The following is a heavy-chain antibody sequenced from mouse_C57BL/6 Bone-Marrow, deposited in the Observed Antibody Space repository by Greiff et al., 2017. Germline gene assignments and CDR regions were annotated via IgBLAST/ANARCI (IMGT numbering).Heavy chain of an antibody. CDR2: IDPENGDT. J-gene: IGHJ2*01. V-gene: IGHV14-4*01. CDR3: TTLLIDYYGSSRHFDY. Sequence: EVQRVESGAELVRPGASVKLSCTASGFNIKDDYMHWVKQRPEQGLEWIGWIDPENGDTEYASKFQGRATITADQSSNTAYLQISSLTSEDTAVYYCTTLLIDYYGSSRHFDYWGQGTTLTVSA. D-gene: IGHD1-1*01. CDR1: GFNIKDDY.